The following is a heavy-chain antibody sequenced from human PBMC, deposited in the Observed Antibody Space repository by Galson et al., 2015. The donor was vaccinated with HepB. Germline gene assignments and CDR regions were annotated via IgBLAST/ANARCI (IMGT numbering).Heavy chain of an antibody. CDR3: ARALRPTTWSHIYYYGLDI. CDR2: ISSSGRRE. V-gene: IGHV3-30*04. J-gene: IGHJ6*02. Sequence: SLRLSCAASGFAFSSYTMLWVRQAPGGGLEWVALISSSGRREYYADSVRGRLTISRDDSRNTLFVQINSLRRDDTAVYHCARALRPTTWSHIYYYGLDIWGPGTSVPVS. CDR1: GFAFSSYT. D-gene: IGHD6-6*01.